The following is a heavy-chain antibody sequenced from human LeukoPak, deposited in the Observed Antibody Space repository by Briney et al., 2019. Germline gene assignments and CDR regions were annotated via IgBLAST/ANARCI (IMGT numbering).Heavy chain of an antibody. CDR1: GYSFTSYW. D-gene: IGHD4-17*01. Sequence: GESLKISCKGSGYSFTSYWIGWVRQMPGKGLEWMGIIYPGDSDTRYSPSFQGQVTISADKSISTAYLQWSSLKASDTAMYYCARQADYGDYVSVNYFDYWGQGTLVTVSS. CDR3: ARQADYGDYVSVNYFDY. J-gene: IGHJ4*02. CDR2: IYPGDSDT. V-gene: IGHV5-51*01.